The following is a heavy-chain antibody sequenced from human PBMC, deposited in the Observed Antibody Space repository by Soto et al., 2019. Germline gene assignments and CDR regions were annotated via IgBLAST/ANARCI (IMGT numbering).Heavy chain of an antibody. Sequence: ASETLSLTCTVSGGSTNSRNDYWGWIRQPPGRGLEWIGSVYYSGSTHGNPSLQSRVSISVDTSRNQFSLNLISVTAADTAVYFCARQPRGPGYGERGLYFDHWGQGTLVTVSS. CDR1: GGSTNSRNDY. V-gene: IGHV4-39*01. D-gene: IGHD3-16*01. CDR3: ARQPRGPGYGERGLYFDH. CDR2: VYYSGST. J-gene: IGHJ4*02.